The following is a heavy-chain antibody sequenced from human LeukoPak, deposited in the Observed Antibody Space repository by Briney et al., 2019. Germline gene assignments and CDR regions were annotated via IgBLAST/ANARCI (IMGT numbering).Heavy chain of an antibody. V-gene: IGHV3-7*01. CDR3: ARDVHGGAFDY. Sequence: GGSLRLSCAASGFTFSSYWMNWVRQAPGKGLEWVANLNQDGSAQNYVDSVKGRFTFSRDNAMNSLFLQMNSLRPEDTAVYFCARDVHGGAFDYWGQGTLVTVSS. D-gene: IGHD4-23*01. CDR2: LNQDGSAQ. J-gene: IGHJ4*02. CDR1: GFTFSSYW.